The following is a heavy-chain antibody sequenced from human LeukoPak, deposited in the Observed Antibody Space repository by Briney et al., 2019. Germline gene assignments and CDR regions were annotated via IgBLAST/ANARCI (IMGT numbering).Heavy chain of an antibody. CDR2: IYYSGST. D-gene: IGHD4-17*01. V-gene: IGHV4-59*02. Sequence: PSETLSLTCTVSGDSVSLYYWSWLRQPPGKRLEWIGYIYYSGSTNYNPSLKSRVTISVDTSKNQFSLKLSSVTAADTAVYYCAKHDYGDYPDYWGQGTLVTVSS. J-gene: IGHJ4*02. CDR3: AKHDYGDYPDY. CDR1: GDSVSLYY.